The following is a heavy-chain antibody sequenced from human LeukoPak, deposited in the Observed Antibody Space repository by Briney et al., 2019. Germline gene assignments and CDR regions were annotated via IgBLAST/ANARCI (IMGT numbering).Heavy chain of an antibody. CDR1: GYTLTSYG. CDR3: ARDRRWAIAVAGDFDY. Sequence: ASVKVSCKASGYTLTSYGISWVRQAPGQGLEWMGWISAYNGNTNYAQKLQGRVTMTTDTSTSTAYMELRSLRSDDTVVYYCARDRRWAIAVAGDFDYWGQGTLVTVSS. V-gene: IGHV1-18*01. D-gene: IGHD6-19*01. CDR2: ISAYNGNT. J-gene: IGHJ4*02.